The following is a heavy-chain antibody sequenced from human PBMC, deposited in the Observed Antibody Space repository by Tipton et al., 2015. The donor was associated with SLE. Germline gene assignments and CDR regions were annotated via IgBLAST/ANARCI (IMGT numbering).Heavy chain of an antibody. CDR3: ARGQDDSSDY. J-gene: IGHJ4*02. CDR2: INYSGST. V-gene: IGHV4-39*07. D-gene: IGHD3-22*01. Sequence: LRLSCTVSGDSIRSSSFYWGWIRQPPGKGLEWIGSINYSGSTNYNPSLKSRVTISVDTSKNQFSLKLSSVTAADTAVYYCARGQDDSSDYWGQGTLVTVSS. CDR1: GDSIRSSSFY.